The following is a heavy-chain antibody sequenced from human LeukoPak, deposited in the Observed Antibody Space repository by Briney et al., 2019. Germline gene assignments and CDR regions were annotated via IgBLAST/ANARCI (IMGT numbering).Heavy chain of an antibody. D-gene: IGHD1-1*01. V-gene: IGHV2-70*11. CDR3: ARQYSGWIDDAFDI. CDR2: IDWDDDK. J-gene: IGHJ3*02. Sequence: SGPALVKPTQTLTLTCTFSGFSLSTSGMCVSWIRQPPGKALEWLARIDWDDDKYYSTSLKTRLTISKDTSKNQVVLTMTNMDPVDTATYYCARQYSGWIDDAFDIWGQGTMVTVSS. CDR1: GFSLSTSGMC.